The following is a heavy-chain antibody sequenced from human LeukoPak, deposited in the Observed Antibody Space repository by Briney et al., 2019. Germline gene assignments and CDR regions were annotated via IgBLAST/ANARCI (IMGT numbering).Heavy chain of an antibody. CDR2: INQDGGTR. J-gene: IGHJ4*02. V-gene: IGHV3-7*01. D-gene: IGHD3-16*01. CDR1: GFTFSNTW. CDR3: ARDMKGNLDY. Sequence: GGSLRLSCAASGFTFSNTWMAWVHQAPGKGLDWVANINQDGGTRQYADSVRGRFTISRDNAKNSLYLEMNSLRAEDTGLYHCARDMKGNLDYWGQGTLVTVSS.